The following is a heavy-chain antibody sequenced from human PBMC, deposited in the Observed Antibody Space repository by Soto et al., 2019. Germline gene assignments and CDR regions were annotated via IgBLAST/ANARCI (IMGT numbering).Heavy chain of an antibody. V-gene: IGHV1-46*01. CDR2: INPSGGST. J-gene: IGHJ4*02. D-gene: IGHD5-12*01. CDR3: ARDPHIVASISFPGPNHFDY. CDR1: GYTFTSYY. Sequence: GASVKVSCKASGYTFTSYYMHWVRQAPGQGLEWMGIINPSGGSTSYAQKFQGRVTMTRDTSTSTAYMELSSLRSDDTAVYYCARDPHIVASISFPGPNHFDYWGQGTLVTVSS.